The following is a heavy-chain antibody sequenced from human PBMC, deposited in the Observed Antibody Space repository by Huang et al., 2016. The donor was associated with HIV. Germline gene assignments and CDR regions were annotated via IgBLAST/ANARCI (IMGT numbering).Heavy chain of an antibody. CDR2: IYTSGTT. D-gene: IGHD3-9*01. CDR1: GGSISSVNYY. Sequence: QVQLQESGPGLVKPSQTLSLTCSVSGGSISSVNYYWSWIRQPAGKGLEWIGHIYTSGTTIYNSSLKSRVTISVATSKNQFSLKLSSVTAADTAVYYCARLTGYSTFDIWGHGTVVTVSS. V-gene: IGHV4-61*09. J-gene: IGHJ3*02. CDR3: ARLTGYSTFDI.